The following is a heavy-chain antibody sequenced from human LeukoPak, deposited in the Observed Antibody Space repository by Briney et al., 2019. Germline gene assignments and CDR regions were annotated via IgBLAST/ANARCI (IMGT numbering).Heavy chain of an antibody. D-gene: IGHD3-16*01. V-gene: IGHV4-59*04. Sequence: PGGSLRLSCAASGFTFSSYAMNWIRQPPGKGLEWIGSMHYSGSAYYNPSVKSRVTISVDTSKKQFSLKLNSVTAADTAVYYCALWGTWGYFDYWGQGTLVTVSS. CDR3: ALWGTWGYFDY. CDR2: MHYSGSA. CDR1: GFTFSSYA. J-gene: IGHJ4*02.